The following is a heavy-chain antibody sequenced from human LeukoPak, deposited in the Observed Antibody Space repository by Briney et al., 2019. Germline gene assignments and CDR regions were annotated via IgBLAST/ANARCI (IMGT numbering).Heavy chain of an antibody. Sequence: PSETLSLTCAVYGGSFSGYYWSWIRQPPGKGLEWIGEINHSGSTNYNPSLKSRVTISVDTSKNQFSLKLSSVTAADTAVYYCARIDGYNFDYWGQGTLVTVSP. CDR2: INHSGST. D-gene: IGHD5-24*01. V-gene: IGHV4-34*01. CDR1: GGSFSGYY. J-gene: IGHJ4*02. CDR3: ARIDGYNFDY.